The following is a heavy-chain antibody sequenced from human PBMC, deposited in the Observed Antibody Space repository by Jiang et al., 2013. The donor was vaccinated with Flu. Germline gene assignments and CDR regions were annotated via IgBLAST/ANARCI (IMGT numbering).Heavy chain of an antibody. V-gene: IGHV1-18*01. J-gene: IGHJ4*02. Sequence: GQGLEWMGWISAYNGNTNYAQKLQGRVTMTTDTSTSTAYMELRSLRSDDTAVYYCARDEIGVAGTHSGFDYWGQGTLVTVSS. D-gene: IGHD6-19*01. CDR2: ISAYNGNT. CDR3: ARDEIGVAGTHSGFDY.